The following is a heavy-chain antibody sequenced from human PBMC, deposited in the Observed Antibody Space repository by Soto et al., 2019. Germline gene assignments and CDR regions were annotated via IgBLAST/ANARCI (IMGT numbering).Heavy chain of an antibody. V-gene: IGHV1-18*01. J-gene: IGHJ6*03. D-gene: IGHD2-21*02. CDR2: ISAYNGNT. Sequence: AASVKVSCKASGYTFTSYGISWVRQAPGQGLEWMGWISAYNGNTNYAQKLQGRVTMTTDTSTSTAYMELRSLRSDDTAVYYCASLTGDPGYYYYMDVWGKGTTVTVSS. CDR1: GYTFTSYG. CDR3: ASLTGDPGYYYYMDV.